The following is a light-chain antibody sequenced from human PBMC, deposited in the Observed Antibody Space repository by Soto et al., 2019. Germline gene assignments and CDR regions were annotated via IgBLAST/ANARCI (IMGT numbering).Light chain of an antibody. CDR3: THLSRYPLT. Sequence: DIQITQSTSSLSASVEDRVIITCRASQSISNHLNWYQQKPGKAPDLLIYSASTLQSGVPSRFSGSGSETEFSLTIRALQPEDFTTYYSTHLSRYPLTFGGGTKVDI. J-gene: IGKJ4*01. V-gene: IGKV1-17*01. CDR2: SAS. CDR1: QSISNH.